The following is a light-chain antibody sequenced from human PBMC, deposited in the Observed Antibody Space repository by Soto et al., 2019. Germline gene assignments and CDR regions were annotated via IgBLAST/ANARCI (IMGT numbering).Light chain of an antibody. Sequence: DLQMTQFPPSLSASVGDRVTITCRASQSISSYLNWYQQKPGKAPKLLIYAASSLQSGVPSRFSGSGSGTDFTLTISSLQPDDFATYYCQQYNSYSGTFGQGTKVDIK. CDR3: QQYNSYSGT. V-gene: IGKV1-39*01. J-gene: IGKJ1*01. CDR1: QSISSY. CDR2: AAS.